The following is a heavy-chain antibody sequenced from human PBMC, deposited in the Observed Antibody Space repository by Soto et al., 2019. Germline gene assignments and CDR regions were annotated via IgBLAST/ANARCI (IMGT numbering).Heavy chain of an antibody. CDR1: GYTFTSYD. CDR3: ARDFSPAVAGRELSY. CDR2: IIPILGIA. V-gene: IGHV1-69*04. D-gene: IGHD6-19*01. Sequence: GASVKVSCKASGYTFTSYDINWVRQATGQGLEWMGRIIPILGIANYAQKFQGRVTITADKSTSTAYMELSSLRSEDTAVYYCARDFSPAVAGRELSYWGQGTLVTVSS. J-gene: IGHJ4*02.